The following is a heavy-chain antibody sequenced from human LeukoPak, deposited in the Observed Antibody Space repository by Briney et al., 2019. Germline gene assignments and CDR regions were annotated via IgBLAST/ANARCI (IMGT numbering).Heavy chain of an antibody. J-gene: IGHJ4*02. CDR1: GYTFTSYG. V-gene: IGHV1-18*01. CDR2: ISAYNGNT. Sequence: GASVKVSCKASGYTFTSYGISWVRQAPGQGLEWMGWISAYNGNTNYAQKLQGRVTMTTDTSTSTAYMELRSLRSDDTAVYYCARDEGAQQQLALMDYWGQGTLATVSS. CDR3: ARDEGAQQQLALMDY. D-gene: IGHD6-13*01.